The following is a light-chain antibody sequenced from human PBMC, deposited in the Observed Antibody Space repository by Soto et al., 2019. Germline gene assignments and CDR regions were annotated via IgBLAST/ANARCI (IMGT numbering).Light chain of an antibody. CDR3: QQYGSSGT. V-gene: IGKV3-20*01. Sequence: EIVLTQSPATLSLSPWERATLSCRASQSIRSYLAWYQQKPGQAPRLLTYDASNRATGIPDSFSGSGSGTDFPLTISRLPPEDFAVYYCQQYGSSGTFGQGTQVDIK. CDR1: QSIRSY. J-gene: IGKJ1*01. CDR2: DAS.